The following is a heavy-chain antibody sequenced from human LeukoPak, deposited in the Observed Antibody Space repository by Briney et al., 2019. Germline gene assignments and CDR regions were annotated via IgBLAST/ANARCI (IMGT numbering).Heavy chain of an antibody. Sequence: GASVKVSCKSSVYTFTNYALHWVRQAPGQKRECMVWAYGANGNTRLSQDFQGRLTITIDTSVNTGYMELSSVTYGATAVYYCARSPGGNDRTWLDNWGKGTLVTVSS. CDR1: VYTFTNYA. J-gene: IGHJ4*02. V-gene: IGHV1-3*01. D-gene: IGHD4-23*01. CDR3: ARSPGGNDRTWLDN. CDR2: AYGANGNT.